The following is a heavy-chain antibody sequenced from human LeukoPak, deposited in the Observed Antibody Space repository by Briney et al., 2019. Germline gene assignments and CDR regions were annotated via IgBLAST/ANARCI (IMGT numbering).Heavy chain of an antibody. CDR2: ISAYNGNT. CDR1: GYTITSYG. D-gene: IGHD3-16*02. J-gene: IGHJ4*02. Sequence: ASVKVSCKASGYTITSYGISWVRQAPGQGLEWMGWISAYNGNTNYAQKLQGRVTMTTDTSTSTAYMELRSLRSDDTAVYYCARRGPYDYVWGSYRPNLFDYWGQGTLVTVSS. V-gene: IGHV1-18*01. CDR3: ARRGPYDYVWGSYRPNLFDY.